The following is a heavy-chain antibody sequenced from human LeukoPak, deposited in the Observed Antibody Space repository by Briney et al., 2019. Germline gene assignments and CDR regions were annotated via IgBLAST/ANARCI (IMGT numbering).Heavy chain of an antibody. D-gene: IGHD2-2*01. CDR2: IIPIFGTA. CDR1: GGTFSSYA. Sequence: SVKVSCEASGGTFSSYAISWVRQAPGQGLEWMGGIIPIFGTANYAQKFQGRVTITTDESTSTAYMELSSLRSEDTAVYYCARGGYQLLWYWFDPWGQGTLVTVSS. CDR3: ARGGYQLLWYWFDP. V-gene: IGHV1-69*05. J-gene: IGHJ5*02.